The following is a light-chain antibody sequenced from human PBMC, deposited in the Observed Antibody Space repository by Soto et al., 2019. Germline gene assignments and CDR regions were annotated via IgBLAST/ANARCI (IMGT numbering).Light chain of an antibody. Sequence: EVVMTQSPATLSVFPGERVTLSCRASQSVSTSLAWYQQKPGQAPRLLIYSASTRATGIPARFSGSGSGTEFTLTISSHESEDFAVYYCQQYINGYTFGQGTKLDIK. CDR2: SAS. CDR1: QSVSTS. CDR3: QQYINGYT. J-gene: IGKJ2*01. V-gene: IGKV3-15*01.